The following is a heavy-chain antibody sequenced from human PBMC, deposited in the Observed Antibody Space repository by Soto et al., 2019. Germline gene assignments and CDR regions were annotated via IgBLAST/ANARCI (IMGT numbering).Heavy chain of an antibody. CDR3: SKVLFIGRDTTSSVDYS. V-gene: IGHV3-23*01. Sequence: GGSLRLSCAASGFSFSSYAMCWVRQAPGKGLEWVSDISGSGGTTYYADSVKGRFTVSRDNSKNTLYLQVNSLRAEDTVVYFFSKVLFIGRDTTSSVDYSWGQGTPVPVSS. J-gene: IGHJ4*02. CDR1: GFSFSSYA. D-gene: IGHD4-17*01. CDR2: ISGSGGTT.